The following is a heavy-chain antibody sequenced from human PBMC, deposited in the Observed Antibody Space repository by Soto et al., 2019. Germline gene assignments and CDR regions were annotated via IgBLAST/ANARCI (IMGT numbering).Heavy chain of an antibody. CDR1: GFTFSSYW. CDR2: IKQDGSEK. J-gene: IGHJ3*02. V-gene: IGHV3-7*01. Sequence: PGGSLRLSCAASGFTFSSYWMSWVRQAPGKGLEWVANIKQDGSEKYYVDSVKGRFTISRDNAKNSLYLQMNSLGAEDTAVYYCASGYCSCGSCPLGHAFDIWGQGIMVTV. CDR3: ASGYCSCGSCPLGHAFDI. D-gene: IGHD2-15*01.